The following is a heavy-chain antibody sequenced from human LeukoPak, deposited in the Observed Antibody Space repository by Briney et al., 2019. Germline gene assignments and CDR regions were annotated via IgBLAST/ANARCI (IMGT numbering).Heavy chain of an antibody. CDR2: TSGDNSKT. D-gene: IGHD6-19*01. Sequence: GASVKVSCKASGYTFTNYVINWVRQAPGQGLEWMGWTSGDNSKTIYAQKVQGRVTMTTDTSTSTAYMEVRSLRSDDTAVYYCARSSSSGPNTGAWYWGQGTLVTVSS. CDR3: ARSSSSGPNTGAWY. J-gene: IGHJ4*02. V-gene: IGHV1-18*01. CDR1: GYTFTNYV.